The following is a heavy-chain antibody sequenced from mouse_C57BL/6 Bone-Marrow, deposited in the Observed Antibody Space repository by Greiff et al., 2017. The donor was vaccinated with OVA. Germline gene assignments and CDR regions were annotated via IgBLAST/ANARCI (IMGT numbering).Heavy chain of an antibody. D-gene: IGHD1-1*01. V-gene: IGHV5-12*01. Sequence: EVKVVESGGGLVQPGGSLKLSCAASGFTFSDYYMYWVRQTPEKRLEWVAYISNGGGSTYYPDTVKGRFTISRNNAKNTLYLQMSRLKSEDTDMYYCARQTTVVANWYFDVWGTGTTVTVSS. CDR1: GFTFSDYY. CDR2: ISNGGGST. J-gene: IGHJ1*03. CDR3: ARQTTVVANWYFDV.